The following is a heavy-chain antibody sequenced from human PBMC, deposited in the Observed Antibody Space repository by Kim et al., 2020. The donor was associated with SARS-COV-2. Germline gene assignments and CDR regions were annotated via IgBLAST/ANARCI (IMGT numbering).Heavy chain of an antibody. D-gene: IGHD2-2*03. V-gene: IGHV3-23*01. CDR3: ATAGYCSSTSCYRGLDY. J-gene: IGHJ4*02. Sequence: SGKGRFTISRDNSKNTLYLQMNSRRAEDTAVYYCATAGYCSSTSCYRGLDYWGQGTLVTVSS.